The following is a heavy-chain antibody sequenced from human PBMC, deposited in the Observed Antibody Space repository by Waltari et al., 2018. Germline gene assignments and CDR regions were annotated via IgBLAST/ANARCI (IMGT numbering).Heavy chain of an antibody. D-gene: IGHD6-13*01. V-gene: IGHV4-34*01. CDR3: ARQKIAAAGIGYYYYYYGMDV. Sequence: QVQLQQWGAGLLKPSETLSLTCAVYGGSFSGYYWSWIRQPPGKGLEWIGESNNSVGTNYNLSLKSRVTISLDTSKNQFSLKLSFVTAAATAVYYCARQKIAAAGIGYYYYYYGMDVWGQGTTVTVSS. CDR2: SNNSVGT. CDR1: GGSFSGYY. J-gene: IGHJ6*02.